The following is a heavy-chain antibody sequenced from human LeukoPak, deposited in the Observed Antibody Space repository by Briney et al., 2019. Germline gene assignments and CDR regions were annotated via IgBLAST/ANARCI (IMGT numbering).Heavy chain of an antibody. J-gene: IGHJ3*02. D-gene: IGHD2-2*01. Sequence: SETLSLTCAVSGYSISSGYYWGGIRQPPGKGLEWIGSIYHSGSTYYNPSLKSRVTISVDTSKNQFSLKLSSVTAADTAVYYCARRHERPDIVVVQGAFDIWGQGTMVTVSS. CDR3: ARRHERPDIVVVQGAFDI. V-gene: IGHV4-38-2*01. CDR1: GYSISSGYY. CDR2: IYHSGST.